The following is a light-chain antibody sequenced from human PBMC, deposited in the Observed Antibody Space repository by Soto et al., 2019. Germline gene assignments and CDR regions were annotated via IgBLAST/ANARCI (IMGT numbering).Light chain of an antibody. CDR2: GAS. CDR1: QSVSPY. V-gene: IGKV3-20*01. J-gene: IGKJ3*01. Sequence: EIVLTQSPGTLSLSPGERATLSCRASQSVSPYLAWYQHKPGQAPRLLIYGASSRATGIPDRFSGSGSGTDVTLTISRLEPEDCAVYFCQQYGSSPPVTFGHGTKVDIK. CDR3: QQYGSSPPVT.